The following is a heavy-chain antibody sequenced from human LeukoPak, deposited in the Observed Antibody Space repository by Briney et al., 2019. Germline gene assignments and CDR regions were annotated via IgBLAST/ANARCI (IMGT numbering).Heavy chain of an antibody. D-gene: IGHD6-6*01. CDR2: ISGSGGNT. Sequence: GGSLRLSCAASGFPFSTYVMSWVRQAPGKGLEWVSGISGSGGNTYYADSVKGRFTISRDNSKNTLYLQMNSLRAEDTAVYYCARDSVGARWGQGTLVTVSS. J-gene: IGHJ4*02. CDR1: GFPFSTYV. CDR3: ARDSVGAR. V-gene: IGHV3-23*01.